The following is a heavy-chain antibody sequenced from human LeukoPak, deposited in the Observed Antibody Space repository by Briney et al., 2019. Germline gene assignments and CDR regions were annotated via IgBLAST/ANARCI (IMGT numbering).Heavy chain of an antibody. CDR1: GFTLSSYA. V-gene: IGHV3-15*01. J-gene: IGHJ4*02. D-gene: IGHD6-13*01. Sequence: GGSLRLSCAASGFTLSSYAMSWVRQAPGKGLEWVGRIKSKTDGGTTDYAAPVKGRFTISRDDSKNTLYLQMNSLKTEDTAVYYCTTDLVPPFDYWGQGTLVTVSS. CDR3: TTDLVPPFDY. CDR2: IKSKTDGGTT.